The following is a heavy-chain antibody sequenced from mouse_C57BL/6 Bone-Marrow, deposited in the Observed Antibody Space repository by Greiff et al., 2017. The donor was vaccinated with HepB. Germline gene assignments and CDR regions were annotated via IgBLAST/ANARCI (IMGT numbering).Heavy chain of an antibody. CDR3: ASGAGRFAY. J-gene: IGHJ3*01. CDR2: IDPSDSYT. V-gene: IGHV1-50*01. D-gene: IGHD3-3*01. Sequence: QVQLQQPGAELVKPGASVKLSCKASGYTFTSYWMQWVKQRPGQGLEWIGEIDPSDSYTNYNQKFKGKATLTVATSSSEAYMQLSSLTAEDSAVYSCASGAGRFAYWGQGTLITVSA. CDR1: GYTFTSYW.